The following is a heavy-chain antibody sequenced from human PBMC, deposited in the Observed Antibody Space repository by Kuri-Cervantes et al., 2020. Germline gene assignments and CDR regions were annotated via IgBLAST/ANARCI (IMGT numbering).Heavy chain of an antibody. CDR1: GYSFTSYW. D-gene: IGHD3-10*01. CDR3: ARPSAGDYYGSGMDY. CDR2: IYPGDSDT. J-gene: IGHJ4*02. Sequence: GESLKISCKGSGYSFTSYWIGWVRQMPGKGLEWMGIIYPGDSDTRYSPSFQGQVTISADKSISTAYLQWSSLKAPDTAMYYCARPSAGDYYGSGMDYWGQGTLVTVSS. V-gene: IGHV5-51*01.